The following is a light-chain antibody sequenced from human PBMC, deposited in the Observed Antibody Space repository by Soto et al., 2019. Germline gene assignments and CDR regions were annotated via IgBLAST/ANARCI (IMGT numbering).Light chain of an antibody. Sequence: EIVLTQSPATLSLSPGERATLSCRASQSVSSYLAWYQQKPGQAPTLLIYDASNRATGIPARFSGGGSGTAFTLTISSLEPEDFAVYYCQQRFNWPRFTFGQGTKLEIK. CDR3: QQRFNWPRFT. CDR1: QSVSSY. V-gene: IGKV3-11*01. J-gene: IGKJ2*01. CDR2: DAS.